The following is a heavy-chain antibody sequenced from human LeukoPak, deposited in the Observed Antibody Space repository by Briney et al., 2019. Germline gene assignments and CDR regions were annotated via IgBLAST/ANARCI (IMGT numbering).Heavy chain of an antibody. CDR1: GYTFTSYD. CDR2: MNPNSGNT. D-gene: IGHD3-10*01. J-gene: IGHJ6*02. V-gene: IGHV1-8*01. CDR3: ARGRLRRSITPYGMDV. Sequence: GASVKVSCKASGYTFTSYDINWVRQATGQGLEWMGWMNPNSGNTGYAQKFQGRVTMTRNTSISTAYMEPSSLRSEDTAVYYCARGRLRRSITPYGMDVWGQGTTVTVSS.